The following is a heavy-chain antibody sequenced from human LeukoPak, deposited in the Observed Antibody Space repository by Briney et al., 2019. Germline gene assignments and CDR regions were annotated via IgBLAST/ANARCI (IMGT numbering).Heavy chain of an antibody. Sequence: GGSLRLSCAASGFTFSDYYISWIRQAPGKGLECVSYITSSGSGSVIFYADSVKGRFTISRDNAKNSVYLQMNSLRAEDTAVYYCARVVPAAFAIDYWGQGTLVTVSS. J-gene: IGHJ4*02. V-gene: IGHV3-11*01. CDR2: ITSSGSGSVI. CDR1: GFTFSDYY. D-gene: IGHD2-2*01. CDR3: ARVVPAAFAIDY.